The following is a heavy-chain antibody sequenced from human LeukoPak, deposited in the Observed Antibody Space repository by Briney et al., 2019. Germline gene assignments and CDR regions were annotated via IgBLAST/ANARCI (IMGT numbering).Heavy chain of an antibody. Sequence: ASVKVSCKASGYTFTGYYKHWVRQAPGQGLEWMGWINPNSGGTGYAQKFQGWVTMTRDTSISTAYMELTRLRSDDTAVYYCARDQDYYYGMDVWGQGTTVTVSS. J-gene: IGHJ6*02. V-gene: IGHV1-2*04. CDR2: INPNSGGT. CDR3: ARDQDYYYGMDV. CDR1: GYTFTGYY.